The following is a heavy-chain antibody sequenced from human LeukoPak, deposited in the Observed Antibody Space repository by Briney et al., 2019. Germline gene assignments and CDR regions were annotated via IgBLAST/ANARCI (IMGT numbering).Heavy chain of an antibody. V-gene: IGHV3-30-3*01. CDR2: ISYDGSNK. CDR3: IRDFRSADL. Sequence: GGSLRLSCAASGFTFSSYAMHWVRQAPGKGLEWVAVISYDGSNKYYADSVKGRFTISRDNAKNTVYLEMNSLSVEDTATYYCIRDFRSADLWGQGTLVTVTS. J-gene: IGHJ5*02. CDR1: GFTFSSYA.